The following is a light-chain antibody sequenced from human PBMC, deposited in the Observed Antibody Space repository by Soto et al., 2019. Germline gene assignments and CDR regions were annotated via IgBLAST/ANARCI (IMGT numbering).Light chain of an antibody. V-gene: IGKV3-20*01. CDR1: QRVDTSF. J-gene: IGKJ1*01. Sequence: EIVLTQSPGTLSLSPGDSATLSCRASQRVDTSFLAWYLQKPGQAPRLLIYGASNRATGIPDRFRASGSGTDFTLTISRLEPEDFAVYYCHQYGTSPRTFGQGTKVELK. CDR2: GAS. CDR3: HQYGTSPRT.